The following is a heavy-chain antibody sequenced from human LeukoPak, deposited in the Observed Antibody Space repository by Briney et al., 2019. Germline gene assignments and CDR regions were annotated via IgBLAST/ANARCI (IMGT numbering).Heavy chain of an antibody. CDR2: ISHSGST. CDR1: GGPFSGYY. Sequence: PSETLSLTCAVYGGPFSGYYWSWIRQPPGKGLEWIGEISHSGSTNYNPSLKSRVTISVDTSKNQFSLKLSSVTAADMAVFYCARGRGYNAFDIWGQGTMVTVSP. J-gene: IGHJ3*02. CDR3: ARGRGYNAFDI. V-gene: IGHV4-34*01. D-gene: IGHD5-18*01.